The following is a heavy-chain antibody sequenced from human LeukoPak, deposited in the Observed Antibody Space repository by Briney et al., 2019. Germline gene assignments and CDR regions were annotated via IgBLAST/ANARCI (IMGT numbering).Heavy chain of an antibody. Sequence: ASVKVSCKASGYTFTSYGISWVRQAPGQGLEWMGWISAYNGNTNYAQKLQGRVTMTTDTSTSTAYMELRSLRSDDTAVYYCARDLGGYCSGTSCYPFDYWGQGTLVTVSS. CDR3: ARDLGGYCSGTSCYPFDY. CDR2: ISAYNGNT. CDR1: GYTFTSYG. V-gene: IGHV1-18*01. D-gene: IGHD2-2*01. J-gene: IGHJ4*02.